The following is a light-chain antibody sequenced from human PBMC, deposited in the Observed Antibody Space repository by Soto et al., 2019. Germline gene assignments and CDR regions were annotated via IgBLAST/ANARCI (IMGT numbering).Light chain of an antibody. J-gene: IGKJ1*01. V-gene: IGKV3-15*01. Sequence: IVMTQSPATLSVSPGESATLSCRASESVNNYLAWYQRRPGQAPRLLIYGASIRATGIPARFSGSGSGTEFTLNISSRQSADVVVYYCPQYNNWPPWTFGQGTKVEIK. CDR2: GAS. CDR3: PQYNNWPPWT. CDR1: ESVNNY.